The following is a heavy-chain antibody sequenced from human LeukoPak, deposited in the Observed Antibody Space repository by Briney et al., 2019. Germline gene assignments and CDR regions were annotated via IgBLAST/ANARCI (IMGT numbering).Heavy chain of an antibody. Sequence: GGSLRLSCAASGFTFSGYAMSWVRQAPGKGLEWVSAISGSGGSTYYADSVKGRFTISRDNSKNTLYLQMNSLRAEDTAVYYCAKKGRYYDSSGYYSLDYWGQGTLVTVSS. CDR1: GFTFSGYA. D-gene: IGHD3-22*01. J-gene: IGHJ4*02. CDR3: AKKGRYYDSSGYYSLDY. CDR2: ISGSGGST. V-gene: IGHV3-23*01.